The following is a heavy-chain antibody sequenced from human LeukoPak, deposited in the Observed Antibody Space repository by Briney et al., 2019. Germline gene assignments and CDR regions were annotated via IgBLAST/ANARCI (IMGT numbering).Heavy chain of an antibody. J-gene: IGHJ4*02. V-gene: IGHV3-7*01. CDR2: IKHDGSET. Sequence: GGSLRLSCAASGFTFSRYWMSWVRQAPGKGLEWVANIKHDGSETYYVDSVEGRFTISRDNAKSSLYLQMNSLRAEDTAVYYCATVCAVFGECDVFEYWGQGTLVTVSS. CDR1: GFTFSRYW. D-gene: IGHD3-10*02. CDR3: ATVCAVFGECDVFEY.